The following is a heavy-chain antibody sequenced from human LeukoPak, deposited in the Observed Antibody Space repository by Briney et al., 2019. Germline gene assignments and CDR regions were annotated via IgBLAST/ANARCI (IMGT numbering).Heavy chain of an antibody. V-gene: IGHV3-74*01. D-gene: IGHD6-19*01. CDR1: GFTFSNFW. Sequence: HPGGSLRLSCVASGFTFSNFWMHWVRQVPGKGLVWVSRINLDGSGMNYADSVKGRFTISRDNSKNTLYLQMNSLRAEDTAVYYCARSSRPKLGGWLDYWGQGTLVTVSS. CDR3: ARSSRPKLGGWLDY. CDR2: INLDGSGM. J-gene: IGHJ4*02.